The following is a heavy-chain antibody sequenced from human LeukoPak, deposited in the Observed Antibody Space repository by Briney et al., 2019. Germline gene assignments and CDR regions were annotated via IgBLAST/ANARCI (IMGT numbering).Heavy chain of an antibody. CDR2: IYPGDSDT. CDR1: GYSFTSYW. Sequence: GESLKISCXGSGYSFTSYWIGWVRQMTGKGLEWMRIIYPGDSDTRYSPSFQGQVTISADKSISTAYLQWSSLKASDTAMYYCARGLGRSFYYYYMDAWGKGTTVTVSS. D-gene: IGHD1-26*01. J-gene: IGHJ6*03. V-gene: IGHV5-51*01. CDR3: ARGLGRSFYYYYMDA.